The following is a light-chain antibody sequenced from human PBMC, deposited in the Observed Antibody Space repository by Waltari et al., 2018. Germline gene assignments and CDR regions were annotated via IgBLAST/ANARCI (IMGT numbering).Light chain of an antibody. CDR3: VTWDVTLSGYV. Sequence: QSVVPQPPSASGTPGQRVTTSCSGSSSTIGRKPVNCYQQFPGTTPKLLIHNTNQRPSGVPDRFSGSKSGTSASLAISGLQSEDEADYYCVTWDVTLSGYVFGTGTKVTVL. V-gene: IGLV1-44*01. CDR1: SSTIGRKP. CDR2: NTN. J-gene: IGLJ1*01.